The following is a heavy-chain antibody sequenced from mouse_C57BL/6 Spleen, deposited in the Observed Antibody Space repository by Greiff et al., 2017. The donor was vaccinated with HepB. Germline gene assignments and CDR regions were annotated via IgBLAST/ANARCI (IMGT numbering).Heavy chain of an antibody. CDR1: GYTFTDYY. CDR3: ARDYRDYAMDY. CDR2: IYPGSGNT. D-gene: IGHD2-4*01. J-gene: IGHJ4*01. Sequence: QVQLQQSGAELVRPGASVKLSCKASGYTFTDYYINWVKQRPGQGLEWIARIYPGSGNTYYNEKFKGKATLTAEKSSSTAYMQLSSLTSEDSAVYFCARDYRDYAMDYWGQGTSVTVSS. V-gene: IGHV1-76*01.